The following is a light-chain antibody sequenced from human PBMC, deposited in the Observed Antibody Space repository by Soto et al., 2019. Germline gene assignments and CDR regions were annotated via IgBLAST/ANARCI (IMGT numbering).Light chain of an antibody. CDR2: GAT. CDR3: QQYNNWPRT. V-gene: IGKV3-15*01. J-gene: IGKJ1*01. Sequence: EIVVTQSPDTLSVCPGERATLSGLASQSVSIFLAWYQQKPGQAPRLLIHGATTRATGIPARFSGSGSGTEFTLTISSLQSEDFAVYYCQQYNNWPRTFGQGTKVDI. CDR1: QSVSIF.